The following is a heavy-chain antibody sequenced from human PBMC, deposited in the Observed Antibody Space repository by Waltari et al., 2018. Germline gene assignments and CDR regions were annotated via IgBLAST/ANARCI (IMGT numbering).Heavy chain of an antibody. CDR1: GFTFDDYA. J-gene: IGHJ3*02. V-gene: IGHV3-9*01. D-gene: IGHD6-6*01. CDR2: ISWNSGSI. CDR3: AKAKEYSSSNDAFDI. Sequence: EVQLVESGGGLVQPGRSLRLSCAASGFTFDDYAMHWVRQAPGKGLEWVSGISWNSGSIGYADSVKGRFTSSRDNAKNSLYLQMNSLRAEDTALYYCAKAKEYSSSNDAFDIWGQGTMVTVSS.